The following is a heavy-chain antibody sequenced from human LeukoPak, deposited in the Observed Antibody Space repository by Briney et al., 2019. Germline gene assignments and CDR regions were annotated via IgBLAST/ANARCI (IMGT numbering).Heavy chain of an antibody. J-gene: IGHJ2*01. D-gene: IGHD4-17*01. CDR3: AIIRETTVPYWYFDL. CDR1: GYTFTSYG. V-gene: IGHV1-18*01. CDR2: ISAYNGNT. Sequence: ASVKVSCKASGYTFTSYGISWVRQAPGQGLEWMGWISAYNGNTNYAQKLQGRVTMTTDTSTSTAYMELSSLRSEDTAVYYCAIIRETTVPYWYFDLWGRGTLVTVSS.